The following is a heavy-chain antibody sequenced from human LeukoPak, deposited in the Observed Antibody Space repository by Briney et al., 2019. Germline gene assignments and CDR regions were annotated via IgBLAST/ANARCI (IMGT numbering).Heavy chain of an antibody. Sequence: ASVKVSCKASGYTFTGYYMHWVRQAPGQGLEWRGWINPNSGGTNYAQKFQGRVTMTRDTSISTAYMELSRLRSDDTAVYYCARKSGDYGTVLFDPWGQGTPVTVSS. CDR3: ARKSGDYGTVLFDP. CDR2: INPNSGGT. CDR1: GYTFTGYY. D-gene: IGHD2-21*02. J-gene: IGHJ5*02. V-gene: IGHV1-2*02.